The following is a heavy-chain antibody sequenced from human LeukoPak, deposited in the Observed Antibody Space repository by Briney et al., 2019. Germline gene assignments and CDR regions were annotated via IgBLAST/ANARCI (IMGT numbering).Heavy chain of an antibody. Sequence: PSGTLSLTCAVSGDSMSDSKWWTWVRQPPAEGLEWIGEIFHSGSTNYNPSLKTRVTMSVDKSMYQFSLKLTSVTAADTAVYYCARHPYGSVDYWGQGTLVTVSS. CDR2: IFHSGST. D-gene: IGHD3-10*01. CDR3: ARHPYGSVDY. CDR1: GDSMSDSKW. V-gene: IGHV4-4*02. J-gene: IGHJ4*02.